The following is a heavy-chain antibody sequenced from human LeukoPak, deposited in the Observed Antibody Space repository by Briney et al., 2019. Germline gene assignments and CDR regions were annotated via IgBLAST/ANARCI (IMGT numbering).Heavy chain of an antibody. V-gene: IGHV3-21*01. CDR2: ISSSSSYI. Sequence: GGSLRLXCAASGFTYSSYSMNWVRQAPGKGLEWVSSISSSSSYIYYADSVKGRFTISRDNAKNSLYLQMNSLRAEDTAVYYCARVYSTIFGVVRNWFDPWGQGTLVTVSS. J-gene: IGHJ5*02. CDR1: GFTYSSYS. D-gene: IGHD3-3*01. CDR3: ARVYSTIFGVVRNWFDP.